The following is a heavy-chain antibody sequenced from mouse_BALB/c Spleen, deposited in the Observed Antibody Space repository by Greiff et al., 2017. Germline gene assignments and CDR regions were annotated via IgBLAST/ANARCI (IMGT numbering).Heavy chain of an antibody. D-gene: IGHD2-4*01. CDR2: IYPSDSYT. CDR3: TRSEDYDGAWFAY. Sequence: QIQLQQPGAELVRPGASVKLSCKASGYTFTSYWINWVKQRPGQGLEWIGNIYPSDSYTNYNQKFKDKATLTVDKSSSTAYMQLSSPTSEDSAVYYCTRSEDYDGAWFAYWGQGTLVTVSA. J-gene: IGHJ3*01. CDR1: GYTFTSYW. V-gene: IGHV1-69*02.